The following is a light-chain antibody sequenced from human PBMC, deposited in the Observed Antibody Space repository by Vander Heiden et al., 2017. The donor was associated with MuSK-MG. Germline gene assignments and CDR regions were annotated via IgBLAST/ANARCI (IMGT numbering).Light chain of an antibody. V-gene: IGLV2-11*01. Sequence: QSALTQPRSVSGSPRQSVTISCTGTSRDVGGYNYVSWYQQHPGKAPKLMIYDVSKRPSGVPDRFSGSKSGNTASLTISGLQAEDEADYYCCSYAGSNYVFGTGTKVTVL. CDR2: DVS. J-gene: IGLJ1*01. CDR1: SRDVGGYNY. CDR3: CSYAGSNYV.